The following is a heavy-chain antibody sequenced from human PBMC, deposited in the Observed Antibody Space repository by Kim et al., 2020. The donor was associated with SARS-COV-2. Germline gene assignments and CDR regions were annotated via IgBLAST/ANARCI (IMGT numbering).Heavy chain of an antibody. CDR3: VKREGYSRNWISFDH. V-gene: IGHV3-64D*06. Sequence: GGSLRLSCSASGFTFSAYAMHWVRQAPGKGLEYVSAITNDGGGTYYADSVKGRFTISRDNSKSALYLQMSSLRAEDTAVYYCVKREGYSRNWISFDHWGRGTLVTVSS. CDR1: GFTFSAYA. J-gene: IGHJ4*02. CDR2: ITNDGGGT. D-gene: IGHD1-26*01.